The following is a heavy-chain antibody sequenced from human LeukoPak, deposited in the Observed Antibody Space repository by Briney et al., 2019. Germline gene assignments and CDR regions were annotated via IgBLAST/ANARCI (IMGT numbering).Heavy chain of an antibody. Sequence: SETLSLTCAVSGYSISSGYYWGWIRQPPGKGLEWIGSISHSGNTYYNPSLKSRVTISVDTSKNQFSLKLSSVTAADTAVYYCARGWRSGYYLFDFWGQGTLVTVSS. J-gene: IGHJ4*02. CDR3: ARGWRSGYYLFDF. CDR1: GYSISSGYY. V-gene: IGHV4-38-2*01. D-gene: IGHD3-22*01. CDR2: ISHSGNT.